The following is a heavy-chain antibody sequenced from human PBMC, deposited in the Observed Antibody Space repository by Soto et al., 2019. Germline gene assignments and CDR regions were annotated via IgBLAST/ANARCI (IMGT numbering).Heavy chain of an antibody. CDR2: ISGGGGTT. V-gene: IGHV3-23*01. CDR3: ARGPRAPPPHDYGMDV. Sequence: GSLRLSCAASGFTFSSHVMNWVRQAPGKGLEWVAAISGGGGTTYYGDSVEGRFTMSRDNSKNTLYLQMNSLRAEDTAVYYCARGPRAPPPHDYGMDVWGQGTTVTVS. J-gene: IGHJ6*02. CDR1: GFTFSSHV.